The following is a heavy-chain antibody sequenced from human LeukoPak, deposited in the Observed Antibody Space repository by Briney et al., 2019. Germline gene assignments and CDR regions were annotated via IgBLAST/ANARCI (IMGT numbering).Heavy chain of an antibody. CDR2: VSGSGGST. J-gene: IGHJ4*02. CDR3: AKVQNDYTGHFDY. Sequence: GGSLRLSCAGSGFTFSSYAMSWVRQAPGKGLEWVSAVSGSGGSTYYADSVKGRFTITRDNSKNTLHLQMNSLRAEDTAVYYCAKVQNDYTGHFDYWGQGTLVTVSS. CDR1: GFTFSSYA. D-gene: IGHD1-1*01. V-gene: IGHV3-23*01.